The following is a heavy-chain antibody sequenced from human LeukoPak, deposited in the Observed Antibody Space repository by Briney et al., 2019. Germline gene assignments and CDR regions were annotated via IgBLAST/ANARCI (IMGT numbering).Heavy chain of an antibody. Sequence: SETLSLTCTVAGGSISSYYCCWIRKPPGKGLEWVGYIYYSGGTNYNPSLKGRVTISVDTSKNQFSLKLSSVTASDTAVYYCARDKVAVTCTNDYWGRGTLVTVSS. CDR3: ARDKVAVTCTNDY. J-gene: IGHJ4*02. D-gene: IGHD2-8*01. CDR1: GGSISSYY. V-gene: IGHV4-59*12. CDR2: IYYSGGT.